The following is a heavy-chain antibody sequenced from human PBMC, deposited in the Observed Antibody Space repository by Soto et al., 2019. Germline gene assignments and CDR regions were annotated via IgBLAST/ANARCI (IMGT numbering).Heavy chain of an antibody. Sequence: QVQLVESGGGVVQPGRSLRLSCAASGFTFSSYGMHWVRQAPGKGLEWVAVIWYDGSNKYYADSVKGRFTISRDNSKNTLYRQMNSLRAEDTAVYYCARVGEDMVVVPAAMRARMNTLFDSWGQGTLVTVS. J-gene: IGHJ4*02. CDR2: IWYDGSNK. V-gene: IGHV3-33*01. D-gene: IGHD2-2*01. CDR1: GFTFSSYG. CDR3: ARVGEDMVVVPAAMRARMNTLFDS.